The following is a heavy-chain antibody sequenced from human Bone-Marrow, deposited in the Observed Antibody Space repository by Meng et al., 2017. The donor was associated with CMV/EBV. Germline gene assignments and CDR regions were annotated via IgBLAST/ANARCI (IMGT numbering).Heavy chain of an antibody. CDR2: ITAGGYSK. Sequence: GGSLTLSCAASGFTFSSYSMNWVRQAPGKGLEWVSYITAGGYSKYYEDSVKGRFTISRDNAKNSLYLQMNSLRAEDTAVYYCARGSSSSGYPLFEYWGQGTLVTVSS. CDR3: ARGSSSSGYPLFEY. V-gene: IGHV3-48*04. CDR1: GFTFSSYS. D-gene: IGHD3-22*01. J-gene: IGHJ4*02.